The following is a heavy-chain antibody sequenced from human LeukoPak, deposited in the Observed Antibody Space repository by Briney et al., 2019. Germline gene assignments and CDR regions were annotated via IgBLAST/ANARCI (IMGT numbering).Heavy chain of an antibody. CDR1: GGSISSGGYS. J-gene: IGHJ5*02. V-gene: IGHV4-30-2*01. CDR2: IYHSGST. D-gene: IGHD3-9*01. CDR3: ARVKSGLQYFDWLHANWFDP. Sequence: SQTLSLTCAVSGGSISSGGYSWSWIRQPPGKGLEWIGYIYHSGSTYYNPSLKSRVTISVDRSKNQFSLKLSSVTAADTAVYYCARVKSGLQYFDWLHANWFDPWGQGTLVTVSS.